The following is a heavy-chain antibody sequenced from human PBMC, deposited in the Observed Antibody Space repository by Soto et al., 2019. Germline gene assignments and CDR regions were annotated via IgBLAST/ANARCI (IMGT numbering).Heavy chain of an antibody. CDR2: IYYSGST. CDR3: ARGYCSGGSCSDFDY. CDR1: GGSISSYY. J-gene: IGHJ4*02. V-gene: IGHV4-59*01. Sequence: SETLSLTCTVSGGSISSYYWSWIRQTPGKGLEWIGYIYYSGSTNYNPSLKSRVTISVDTSKDQFSLKLSSVTAADTAVYYCARGYCSGGSCSDFDYWGQGTLVTVSS. D-gene: IGHD2-15*01.